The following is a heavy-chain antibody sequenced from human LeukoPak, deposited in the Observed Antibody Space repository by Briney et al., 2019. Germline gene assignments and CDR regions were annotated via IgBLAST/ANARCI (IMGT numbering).Heavy chain of an antibody. V-gene: IGHV3-33*01. CDR2: MWSDGSNK. Sequence: GGSLRLSCAASGFTFSSYDMHWVRQAPGKGLEWVAVMWSDGSNKYHADSVKGRFTISRDNSKNTLYLQMNSLRAEDTAVYYCARNSALDYWGQGTLDTVSS. CDR3: ARNSALDY. CDR1: GFTFSSYD. D-gene: IGHD2/OR15-2a*01. J-gene: IGHJ4*02.